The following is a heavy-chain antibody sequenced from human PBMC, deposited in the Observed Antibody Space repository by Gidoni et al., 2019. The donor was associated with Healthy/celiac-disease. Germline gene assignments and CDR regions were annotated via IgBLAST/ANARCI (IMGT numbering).Heavy chain of an antibody. D-gene: IGHD1-26*01. Sequence: QLPESGPGLMKPSETLSLTCAVSCYSTRRGDYWGWIRQPPGKGLEWIGSIYHSGSTYYNQYIKRRGTISVDTAKNQFSLKLSSGTAADTVVYYCARGGYSLYYYYGMDVWGQGTTVTVSS. J-gene: IGHJ6*02. CDR2: IYHSGST. CDR1: CYSTRRGDY. V-gene: IGHV4-38-2*01. CDR3: ARGGYSLYYYYGMDV.